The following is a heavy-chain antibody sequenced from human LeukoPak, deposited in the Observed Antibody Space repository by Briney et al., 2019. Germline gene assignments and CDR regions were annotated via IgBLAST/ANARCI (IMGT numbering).Heavy chain of an antibody. CDR2: INPSGGST. CDR3: ARWVIAARGPNYYYDGMDV. Sequence: ASVKVSCTPSGYTFTSYYMHSVRPAPKQRLEWMGIINPSGGSTSYTQKFQGRVTMTRDTSTSTVYMKLSSLRSEDTAVYYCARWVIAARGPNYYYDGMDVWGQGTTVTVSS. D-gene: IGHD6-6*01. CDR1: GYTFTSYY. V-gene: IGHV1-46*01. J-gene: IGHJ6*02.